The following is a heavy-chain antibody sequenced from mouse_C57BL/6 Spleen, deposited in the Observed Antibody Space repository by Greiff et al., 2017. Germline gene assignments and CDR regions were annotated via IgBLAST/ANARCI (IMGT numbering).Heavy chain of an antibody. V-gene: IGHV1-76*01. CDR2: IYPGSGNT. CDR1: GYTFTDYY. J-gene: IGHJ3*01. D-gene: IGHD2-2*01. CDR3: ALYYGYDDGWFAY. Sequence: QVQLQQSGAELVRPGASVKLSCKASGYTFTDYYINWVKQRPGQGLEWIARIYPGSGNTYYNEKFKGKATLTAEKSSSTAYMQLSSLTSEDSAVYFCALYYGYDDGWFAYWCQGTLVTVSA.